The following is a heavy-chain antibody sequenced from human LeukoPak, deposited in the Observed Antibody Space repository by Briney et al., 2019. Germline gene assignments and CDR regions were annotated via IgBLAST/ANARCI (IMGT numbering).Heavy chain of an antibody. D-gene: IGHD5-18*01. CDR3: ARDREGSVQLWPLDY. CDR2: INAGNGNT. CDR1: GYTFTSYA. J-gene: IGHJ4*02. V-gene: IGHV1-3*01. Sequence: ASVKVSCKASGYTFTSYAMHWVRQAPGQRLEWMGWINAGNGNTKYSQKFQGRVTITRDTSASTAYMELSSLRSEDTAVYYCARDREGSVQLWPLDYWGQGTLVTVSS.